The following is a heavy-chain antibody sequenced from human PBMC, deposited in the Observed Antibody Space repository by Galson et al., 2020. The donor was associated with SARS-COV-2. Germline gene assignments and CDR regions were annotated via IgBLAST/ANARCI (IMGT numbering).Heavy chain of an antibody. CDR2: INPNSGGT. CDR1: GYTFIGYY. Sequence: ASVKVSCKASGYTFIGYYMHWVRQAPGQGLEWMGWINPNSGGTHYAQKFQGSVTMTRDTSIHTAYMELSRLRADDTAVYYCAREAVAGTFVYYYDGMDVWVQVTTVSVS. D-gene: IGHD6-19*01. J-gene: IGHJ6*02. V-gene: IGHV1-2*02. CDR3: AREAVAGTFVYYYDGMDV.